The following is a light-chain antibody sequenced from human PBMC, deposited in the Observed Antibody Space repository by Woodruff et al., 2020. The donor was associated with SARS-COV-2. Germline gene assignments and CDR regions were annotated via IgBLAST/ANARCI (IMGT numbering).Light chain of an antibody. CDR1: DIGANNY. CDR3: SSFTSRSTLV. V-gene: IGLV2-14*01. CDR2: AVS. J-gene: IGLJ3*02. Sequence: DIGANNYVSWYQQYPGKVPKLIIYAVSNRPSGVPDRISGSKSANTASLTISGLQAEDEADYYCSSFTSRSTLVFG.